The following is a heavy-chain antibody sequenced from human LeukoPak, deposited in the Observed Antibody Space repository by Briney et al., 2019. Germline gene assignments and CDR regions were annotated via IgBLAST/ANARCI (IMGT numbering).Heavy chain of an antibody. V-gene: IGHV4-34*01. D-gene: IGHD6-25*01. CDR1: GGSFSGYY. CDR2: INHSGST. J-gene: IGHJ4*02. CDR3: ARGVPNRDIAAADSLDY. Sequence: PSETLSLTCAVYGGSFSGYYWSWIRQPPGKGLEWIGEINHSGSTNYNPSLKSRVTISVDTSKNQFSLKLSSVTAADTAVYYCARGVPNRDIAAADSLDYWGQGTLVTVSS.